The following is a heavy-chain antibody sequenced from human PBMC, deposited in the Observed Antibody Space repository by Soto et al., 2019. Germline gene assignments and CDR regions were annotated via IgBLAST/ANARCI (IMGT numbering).Heavy chain of an antibody. D-gene: IGHD3-3*01. CDR3: ARGREITIFRLGGYYYYMDV. CDR2: INPNTGDT. Sequence: ASVKVSCKASGYTFTGYYIHWVRQAPGQGLEWMGWINPNTGDTNYAQKFQGWVTMTRDTSINTAYMELGRLRSDDTAVFYCARGREITIFRLGGYYYYMDVWGKGTTVTVSS. CDR1: GYTFTGYY. J-gene: IGHJ6*03. V-gene: IGHV1-2*04.